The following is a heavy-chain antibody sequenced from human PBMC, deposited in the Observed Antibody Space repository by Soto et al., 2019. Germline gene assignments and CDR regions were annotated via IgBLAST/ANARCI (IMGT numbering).Heavy chain of an antibody. V-gene: IGHV3-74*01. D-gene: IGHD3-16*01. Sequence: GGSLRLSCAASGFPFSHYWMHWVRQTPGKGLVWVSRINPAGTITNYADSVEGRFTISRDNADSALFLQMNSLSAEDTAIYYCTSDTFGLRDTWGQGALVTVSS. CDR2: INPAGTIT. CDR3: TSDTFGLRDT. J-gene: IGHJ5*02. CDR1: GFPFSHYW.